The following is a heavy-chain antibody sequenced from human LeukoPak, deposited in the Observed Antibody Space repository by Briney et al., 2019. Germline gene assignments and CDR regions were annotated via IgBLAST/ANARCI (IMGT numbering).Heavy chain of an antibody. CDR3: AGTSRHFYGSGTNLTPWPAGMDV. D-gene: IGHD3-10*01. CDR2: IYYSGST. CDR1: GGSISSYY. Sequence: SETLSLTCTVSGGSISSYYWSWIRQPPGKGLEWIGYIYYSGSTNYNPSLKSRVTISADTSKNQFSLKPSSVTAADTAVYYCAGTSRHFYGSGTNLTPWPAGMDVWGQGTTVTVSS. V-gene: IGHV4-59*12. J-gene: IGHJ6*02.